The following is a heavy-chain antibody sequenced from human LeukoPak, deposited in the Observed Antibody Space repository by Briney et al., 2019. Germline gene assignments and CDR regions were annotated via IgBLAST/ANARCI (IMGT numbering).Heavy chain of an antibody. D-gene: IGHD3-16*01. CDR2: IYYSGST. V-gene: IGHV4-59*01. CDR1: GGSISSYY. CDR3: ARAGTYYDYVWGPPHWFDP. Sequence: PSETLSLTCTVPGGSISSYYWSWIRQPPGKGLEWIGYIYYSGSTNYNPSLKSRVTISVDTSKNQFSLKLSSVTAADTAVYYCARAGTYYDYVWGPPHWFDPWGQGTLVTVSS. J-gene: IGHJ5*02.